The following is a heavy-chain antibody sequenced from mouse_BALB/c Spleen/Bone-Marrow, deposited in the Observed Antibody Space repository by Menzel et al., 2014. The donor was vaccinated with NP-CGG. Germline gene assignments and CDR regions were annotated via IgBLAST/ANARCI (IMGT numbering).Heavy chain of an antibody. J-gene: IGHJ3*01. D-gene: IGHD1-1*01. CDR3: ARSRDFTTGFAY. Sequence: QVQLQQSGAEPARPGASVKMSCKASGYTFTSYTMHWVKQRPGQGLEWIGYINPSSGYTNYNQKFKDKATLTADKSSSTAYMQLSSLTSEDSAVYYCARSRDFTTGFAYWGQGTLVTVSA. V-gene: IGHV1-4*01. CDR2: INPSSGYT. CDR1: GYTFTSYT.